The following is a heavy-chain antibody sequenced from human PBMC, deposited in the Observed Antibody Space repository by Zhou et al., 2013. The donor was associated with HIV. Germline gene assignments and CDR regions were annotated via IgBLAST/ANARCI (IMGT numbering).Heavy chain of an antibody. D-gene: IGHD5-18*01. CDR3: AKEDTAMVTGGYYYGMDV. V-gene: IGHV3-43*01. CDR2: ISWDGGST. CDR1: GFTFDDYT. J-gene: IGHJ6*02. Sequence: EVQLVESGGVVVQPGGSLRLSCAASGFTFDDYTMHWVRQAPGKGLEWVSLISWDGGSTYYADSVKGRFTISRDNSKNSLYLQMNSLRTEDTALYYCAKEDTAMVTGGYYYGMDVWGQGTTVTVSS.